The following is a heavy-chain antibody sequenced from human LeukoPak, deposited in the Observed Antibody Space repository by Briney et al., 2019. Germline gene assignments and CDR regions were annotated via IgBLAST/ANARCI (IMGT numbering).Heavy chain of an antibody. CDR2: IYTSGST. CDR3: ARHCSSTTCSTSNAFDV. D-gene: IGHD2-2*02. CDR1: GGSISSGSDY. J-gene: IGHJ3*01. V-gene: IGHV4-61*02. Sequence: SQTLSLTCTVSGGSISSGSDYWSWIRQPAGKGLEWIGRIYTSGSTNYNPSLKSRVTISVDTSKNQFSLKLSSVTAADTSVYYCARHCSSTTCSTSNAFDVWGQGTMVTVSS.